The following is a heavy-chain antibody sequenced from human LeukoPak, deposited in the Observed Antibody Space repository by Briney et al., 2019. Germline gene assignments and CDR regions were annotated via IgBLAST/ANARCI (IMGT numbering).Heavy chain of an antibody. CDR3: ARAGSSGYHY. CDR2: ISSSSSYI. D-gene: IGHD6-19*01. Sequence: PGGSLRLSCAASGFTFSDHYMDWVRQAPGKGLEWVSSISSSSSYIYYADSVKGRFTISRDNAKNSLYLQMNSLRAEDTAVYYCARAGSSGYHYWGQGTLVTVSS. V-gene: IGHV3-21*01. CDR1: GFTFSDHY. J-gene: IGHJ4*02.